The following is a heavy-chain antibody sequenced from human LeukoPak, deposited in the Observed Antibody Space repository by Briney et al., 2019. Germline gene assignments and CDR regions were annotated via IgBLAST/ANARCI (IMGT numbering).Heavy chain of an antibody. Sequence: GGSLRFSCAASGFTFSSYWMSWVRQTPGKGLEWVANIKQDGSEKYYVDSVKGRFTISRDNAKNSLYLQMNSLRAEDTAVYYCARLWSGYPYYFDYWGQGTLVTVSS. CDR2: IKQDGSEK. V-gene: IGHV3-7*01. CDR1: GFTFSSYW. CDR3: ARLWSGYPYYFDY. D-gene: IGHD3-3*01. J-gene: IGHJ4*02.